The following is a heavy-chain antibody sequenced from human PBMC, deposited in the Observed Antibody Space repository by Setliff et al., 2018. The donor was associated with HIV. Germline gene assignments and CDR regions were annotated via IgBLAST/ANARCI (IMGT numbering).Heavy chain of an antibody. CDR3: ARLSGLYYYDTSGYYYGHYFDY. CDR2: IYPGDSDT. D-gene: IGHD3-22*01. CDR1: GYSFTTLW. Sequence: PGESLKISCQASGYSFTTLWIAWVRQMPGKGLEWVGIIYPGDSDTRYSPSFQGQVTISADKSISTAYLQWSSLKASDTAMYYCARLSGLYYYDTSGYYYGHYFDYWGQGTLVTVSS. V-gene: IGHV5-51*03. J-gene: IGHJ4*02.